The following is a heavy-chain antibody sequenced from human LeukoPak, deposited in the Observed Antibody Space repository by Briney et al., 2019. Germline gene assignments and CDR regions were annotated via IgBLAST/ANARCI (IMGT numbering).Heavy chain of an antibody. CDR3: ARELEGTVTTWDY. J-gene: IGHJ4*02. Sequence: ASVKVSCKASGGTFSSYTISWVRQAPGQGLEWMGWISAYNGNTNYAQKLQGRVTMTTDTSTSTAYMELRSLRSDDTAVYYCARELEGTVTTWDYWGQGTLVTVSS. CDR1: GGTFSSYT. CDR2: ISAYNGNT. V-gene: IGHV1-18*01. D-gene: IGHD4-17*01.